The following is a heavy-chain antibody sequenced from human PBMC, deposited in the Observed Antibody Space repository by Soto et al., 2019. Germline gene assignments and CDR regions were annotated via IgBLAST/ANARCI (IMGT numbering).Heavy chain of an antibody. Sequence: SLRLSCAASGFTFSSYAMSWVRQAPGKGLEWGSTISGSGDNTHYGDSVKGRFTISRDNSKKTVNLQMNSLRAEDTAVYYSAKTYYYESTGYWPDYWGQGTLVTVSS. CDR3: AKTYYYESTGYWPDY. CDR1: GFTFSSYA. V-gene: IGHV3-23*01. J-gene: IGHJ4*02. D-gene: IGHD3-22*01. CDR2: ISGSGDNT.